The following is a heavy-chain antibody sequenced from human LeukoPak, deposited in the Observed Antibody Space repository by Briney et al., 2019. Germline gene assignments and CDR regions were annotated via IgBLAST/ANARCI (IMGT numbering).Heavy chain of an antibody. J-gene: IGHJ4*02. V-gene: IGHV3-21*01. D-gene: IGHD3-10*01. CDR2: ISSSSSYI. CDR3: ARVGYGSTFYFDY. CDR1: GFTFSSYS. Sequence: PGGSLRLSCAASGFTFSSYSMNWVRQAPGKGLKWVSSISSSSSYIYYADSVKGRFTISRDNAKNSLYLQMDSLRAEDTAVYYCARVGYGSTFYFDYWGQGTLVTVSS.